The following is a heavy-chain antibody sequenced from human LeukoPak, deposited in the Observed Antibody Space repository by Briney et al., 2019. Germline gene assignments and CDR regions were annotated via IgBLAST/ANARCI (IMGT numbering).Heavy chain of an antibody. CDR2: INPNSGGT. Sequence: ASVKVSCKASGYTFTGYYMFWLRQAPGQGLEWMGRINPNSGGTNYAQKFQGRVTMTRDTSITTAYMELSSLRSDDPAVYYCARDLPSPGISVADDYCGQGTLVTVSS. D-gene: IGHD6-19*01. V-gene: IGHV1-2*06. CDR3: ARDLPSPGISVADDY. CDR1: GYTFTGYY. J-gene: IGHJ4*02.